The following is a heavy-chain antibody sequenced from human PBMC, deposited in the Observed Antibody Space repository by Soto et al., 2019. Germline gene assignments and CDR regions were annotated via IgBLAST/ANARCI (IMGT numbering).Heavy chain of an antibody. CDR3: AKHRGFVAGPFDS. V-gene: IGHV3-23*05. Sequence: EVQLLESGGGLAQPGGSLRLSCAVSGITFTNYAMGWVRQAPGKGLEWVSGISSNVGSTTHYADSVKGRFTISRDNSKNILFLQMNSLRAEDTAVYYCAKHRGFVAGPFDSWGQGTLVIVSS. J-gene: IGHJ4*02. CDR2: ISSNVGSTT. D-gene: IGHD6-19*01. CDR1: GITFTNYA.